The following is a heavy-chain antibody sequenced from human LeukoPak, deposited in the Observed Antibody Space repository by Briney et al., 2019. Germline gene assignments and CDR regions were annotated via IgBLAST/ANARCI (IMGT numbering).Heavy chain of an antibody. CDR3: ARESTHYYGSGSYYRTTPSELDY. D-gene: IGHD3-10*01. CDR2: IIPIFGTA. J-gene: IGHJ4*02. V-gene: IGHV1-69*05. CDR1: GGTFSSYA. Sequence: SVKVSCKASGGTFSSYAISWVRQAPGQGLEWMGGIIPIFGTANYAQKFQGRVTMTRDTSTSTVYMELSSLRSEDTAVYYCARESTHYYGSGSYYRTTPSELDYWGQGTLVTVSS.